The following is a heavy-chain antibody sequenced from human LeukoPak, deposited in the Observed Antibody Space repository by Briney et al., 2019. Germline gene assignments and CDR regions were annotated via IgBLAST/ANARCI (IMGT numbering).Heavy chain of an antibody. D-gene: IGHD1-26*01. Sequence: ASVKVSCKASGGTFSSYAISWVRQAPGQGLEWMGRIIPILGIANYAQKFQGRVTITADKSTSTAYMELSSLRSEDTAVYYCARVLEWELLGYFDYWGQGTLVTVSS. J-gene: IGHJ4*02. CDR2: IIPILGIA. CDR3: ARVLEWELLGYFDY. V-gene: IGHV1-69*04. CDR1: GGTFSSYA.